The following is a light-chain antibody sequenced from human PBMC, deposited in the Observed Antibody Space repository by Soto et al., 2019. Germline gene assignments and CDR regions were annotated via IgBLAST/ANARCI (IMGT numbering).Light chain of an antibody. CDR3: QQYQSYSRT. CDR2: DAS. Sequence: DIQMTQSPSTLSASVGDIVTITCRASQSISGWLAWYQQKPGKAPKLLIYDASSLESGVPSRFSGSGSGTEFTLTISSLKPDDFATYYCQQYQSYSRTFGQGTKVDIK. V-gene: IGKV1-5*01. J-gene: IGKJ1*01. CDR1: QSISGW.